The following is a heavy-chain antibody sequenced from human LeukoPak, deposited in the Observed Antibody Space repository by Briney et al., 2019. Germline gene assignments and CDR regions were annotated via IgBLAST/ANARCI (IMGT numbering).Heavy chain of an antibody. CDR1: GFTFSTFA. V-gene: IGHV3-23*01. CDR2: IFPSGGEI. D-gene: IGHD2-8*02. Sequence: GGSLRLSCAASGFTFSTFAMIWVRQPPGQGMEWVSSIFPSGGEIHYADSVRGRFTISRYNSKSTLSLQMNSLRAEDTAIYYCATYRQVLLPFESWGQGTLVTVSS. CDR3: ATYRQVLLPFES. J-gene: IGHJ4*02.